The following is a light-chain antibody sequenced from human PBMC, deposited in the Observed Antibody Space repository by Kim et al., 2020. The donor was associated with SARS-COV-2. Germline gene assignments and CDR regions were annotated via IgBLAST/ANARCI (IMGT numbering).Light chain of an antibody. CDR3: CSYGGNNSWL. V-gene: IGLV2-23*02. Sequence: QSALTQPASVSGSPGQSITISCSGINRDIGSFNLVSWYQQYPGTAPKLKIYRVTERPSGVSSRFSGSKSGNTASLTISGLQAEDGAEYYCCSYGGNNSWLFGGGAKVTVL. J-gene: IGLJ3*02. CDR2: RVT. CDR1: NRDIGSFNL.